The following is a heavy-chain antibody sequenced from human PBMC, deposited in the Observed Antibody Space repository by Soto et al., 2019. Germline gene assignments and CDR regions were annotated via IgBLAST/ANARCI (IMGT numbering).Heavy chain of an antibody. D-gene: IGHD6-13*01. V-gene: IGHV3-23*01. J-gene: IGHJ4*02. CDR2: ISGSGGST. CDR1: GFTFSSYA. CDR3: AKPTLMYSSSWYSFDY. Sequence: GGSLRLSCAASGFTFSSYARHWVRQAPGQGLECVSAISGSGGSTYYADSVKGRFTISRDNSKNTLYLQMNSLRAEDTAVYYGAKPTLMYSSSWYSFDYWGQGTLVTVSS.